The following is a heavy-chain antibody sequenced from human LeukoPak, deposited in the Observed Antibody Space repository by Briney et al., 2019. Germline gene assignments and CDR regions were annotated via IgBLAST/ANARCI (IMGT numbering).Heavy chain of an antibody. CDR1: GFTFSSYA. V-gene: IGHV3-21*01. CDR2: ISSSSSYI. D-gene: IGHD3-10*01. CDR3: ARETGGIWFGELLSHYYYYMDV. Sequence: PGGSLRLSCAASGFTFSSYAMSWVRQAPGKGLEWVSSISSSSSYIYYADSVKGRFTISRDNAKNSLYLQMNSLRAEDTAVYYCARETGGIWFGELLSHYYYYMDVWGKGTTVTVSS. J-gene: IGHJ6*03.